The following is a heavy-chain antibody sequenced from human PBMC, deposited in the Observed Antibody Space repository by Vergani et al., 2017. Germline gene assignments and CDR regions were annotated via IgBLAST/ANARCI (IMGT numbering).Heavy chain of an antibody. J-gene: IGHJ5*02. Sequence: QVQLQESGPGLVKPSETLSLTCTVSGGSISSYYWSWIRQPPGKGLEWIGYIYTSGSTNYNPSLKSRVTISVDTSKNQFSLKLSSVTAADTAVYYCARRPGGYSSSWYLYRFDPWGQGTLVTVSS. D-gene: IGHD6-13*01. CDR3: ARRPGGYSSSWYLYRFDP. CDR1: GGSISSYY. CDR2: IYTSGST. V-gene: IGHV4-4*09.